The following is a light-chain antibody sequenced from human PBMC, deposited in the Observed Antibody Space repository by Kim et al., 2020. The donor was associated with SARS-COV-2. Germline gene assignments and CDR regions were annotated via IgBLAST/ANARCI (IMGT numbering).Light chain of an antibody. V-gene: IGKV1-27*01. CDR2: GAS. Sequence: ASVGDRVTITCRASQGISSSLAWYQQKPGKVPKLLIYGASSLQCGVPSRFSGSGSGTDFTLTISSLQPEDVATYYCQQSNSSPRTFGQGTKVDIK. CDR3: QQSNSSPRT. J-gene: IGKJ1*01. CDR1: QGISSS.